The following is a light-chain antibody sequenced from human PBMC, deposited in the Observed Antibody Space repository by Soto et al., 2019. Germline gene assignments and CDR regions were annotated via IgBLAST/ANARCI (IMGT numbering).Light chain of an antibody. CDR3: RSYGGFNNVL. CDR2: EVT. Sequence: QSALTQPPSASGSPVQSVIISCTGTSSDVGGYNYVSWYQQHPGKAPKLIIYEVTKRPSGVPYRFSGSQSGNTASLTVSGLQTEDEADYYCRSYGGFNNVLFGGGTKLTVL. V-gene: IGLV2-8*01. J-gene: IGLJ2*01. CDR1: SSDVGGYNY.